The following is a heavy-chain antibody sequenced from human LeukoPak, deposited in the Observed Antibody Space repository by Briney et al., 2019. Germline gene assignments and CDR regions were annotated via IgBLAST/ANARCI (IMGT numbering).Heavy chain of an antibody. CDR1: GGSISSYY. CDR2: IYYSGST. V-gene: IGHV4-59*01. D-gene: IGHD6-13*01. Sequence: SETLSLTCTVSGGSISSYYWSWIRQPPGKGLEWIGYIYYSGSTNYNPSLKSRVTISVDTSKNQFSLKLSSVTAAGTAVYYCARGRSYTSSPHYWGQGTLVTVSS. CDR3: ARGRSYTSSPHY. J-gene: IGHJ4*02.